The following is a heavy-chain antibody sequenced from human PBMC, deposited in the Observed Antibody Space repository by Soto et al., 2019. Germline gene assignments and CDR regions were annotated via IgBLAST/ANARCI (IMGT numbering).Heavy chain of an antibody. D-gene: IGHD1-1*01. J-gene: IGHJ4*02. CDR1: GGSFSGYY. Sequence: SETLSLTCAVYGGSFSGYYWSWIRQPPGKGLEWIGEINHSGSTNYNPSLKSRVNISVDTSKNQFSLKLSSVTAADTAVYYCARLLSGTGTTIGAGMEDYWGQ. V-gene: IGHV4-34*01. CDR2: INHSGST. CDR3: ARLLSGTGTTIGAGMEDY.